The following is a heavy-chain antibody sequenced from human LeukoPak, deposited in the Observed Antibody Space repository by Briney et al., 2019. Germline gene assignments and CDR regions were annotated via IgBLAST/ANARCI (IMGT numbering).Heavy chain of an antibody. CDR1: GGSFSGYY. Sequence: SETLSLTCAVYGGSFSGYYWSWIRQPPGKGLEWIGEINHSGSTNYNPSLKSRVTISVDTSKNQFSLKLSSVTAADTAVYYCARGRITIFGVVSPSRWFDPWGQGTLVTVSS. V-gene: IGHV4-34*01. CDR2: INHSGST. J-gene: IGHJ5*02. D-gene: IGHD3-3*01. CDR3: ARGRITIFGVVSPSRWFDP.